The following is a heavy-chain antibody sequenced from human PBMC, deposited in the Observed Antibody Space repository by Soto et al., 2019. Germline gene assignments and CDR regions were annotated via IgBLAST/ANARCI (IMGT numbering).Heavy chain of an antibody. D-gene: IGHD2-15*01. V-gene: IGHV4-34*01. Sequence: SETLSLTCAVYGGSFSGYYWSWIRQPPGKGLEWIGEINHSGSTNYNPSLKSRVTISVDTSKNQFSLKLSSVTAADTAVYYCGKVAEYCSGGSCLKTNAFDIWGQGTMVTVSS. CDR3: GKVAEYCSGGSCLKTNAFDI. CDR1: GGSFSGYY. J-gene: IGHJ3*02. CDR2: INHSGST.